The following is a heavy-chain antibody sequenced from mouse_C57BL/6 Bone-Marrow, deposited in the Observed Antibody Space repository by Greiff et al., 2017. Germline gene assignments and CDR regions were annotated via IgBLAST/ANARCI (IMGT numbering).Heavy chain of an antibody. V-gene: IGHV1-61*01. CDR2: IYPSDNET. J-gene: IGHJ4*01. Sequence: VQLQQPGAELVRPGSSVKLSCKASGYTFTSYWMDWVKQRPGQGLEWIGNIYPSDNETHYNQKFKDKATLTVDKSSRTAYMQLSSLTSEDSAVYDCARGQGKDLAVERDYYAMDYWGQGTSVTVSS. CDR1: GYTFTSYW. D-gene: IGHD1-1*01. CDR3: ARGQGKDLAVERDYYAMDY.